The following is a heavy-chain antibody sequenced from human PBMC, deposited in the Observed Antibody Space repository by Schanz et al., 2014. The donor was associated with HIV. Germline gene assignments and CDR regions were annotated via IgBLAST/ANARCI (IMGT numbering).Heavy chain of an antibody. J-gene: IGHJ5*01. D-gene: IGHD2-2*01. CDR2: INPNEGDT. V-gene: IGHV1-2*02. CDR3: AKSRFQLHWFDS. Sequence: QAQLVQSGAEVSEPGASVKVSCKASGYAFSNYAINWVRQAPGQGLEWMGWINPNEGDTKFAQKFRGRVTMTRDTSISTAYMELTRLRYDDTAVYYCAKSRFQLHWFDSWGQGTLVTVSS. CDR1: GYAFSNYA.